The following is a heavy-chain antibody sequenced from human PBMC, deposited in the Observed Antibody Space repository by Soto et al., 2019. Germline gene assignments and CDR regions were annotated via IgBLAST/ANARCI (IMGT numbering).Heavy chain of an antibody. CDR2: SNAGNGNT. Sequence: ASVKFSGKASGYTFTSYAMHWVRQAPGQRLEWMGWSNAGNGNTKYSQEFQGRVTITRDTSASTAYMELSSLRSEDMAVYYCARGDCSGGSCYGMDVWGQGTTVTVSS. CDR3: ARGDCSGGSCYGMDV. D-gene: IGHD2-15*01. CDR1: GYTFTSYA. J-gene: IGHJ6*02. V-gene: IGHV1-3*02.